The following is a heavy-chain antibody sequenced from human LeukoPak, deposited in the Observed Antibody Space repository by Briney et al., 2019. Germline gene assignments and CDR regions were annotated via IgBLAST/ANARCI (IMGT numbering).Heavy chain of an antibody. D-gene: IGHD2-2*01. J-gene: IGHJ4*02. CDR2: ISWNSGSI. CDR1: GFTVSSNS. Sequence: GGSLRLSCTVSGFTVSSNSMSWVRQAPGKGLEWVSGISWNSGSIGYADSVKGRFTISRDNAKNSLYLQMNSLRAEDTALYYCAKGTATGYCSSTSCYAGHYFDYWGQGTLVTVSS. CDR3: AKGTATGYCSSTSCYAGHYFDY. V-gene: IGHV3-9*01.